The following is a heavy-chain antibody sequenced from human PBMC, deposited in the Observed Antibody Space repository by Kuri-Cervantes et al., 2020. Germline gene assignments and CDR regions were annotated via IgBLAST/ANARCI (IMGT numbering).Heavy chain of an antibody. J-gene: IGHJ6*02. CDR1: GYSFTSYW. CDR2: IYPGDSDT. CDR3: ARQGPLDYYYGMDV. V-gene: IGHV5-51*01. Sequence: GGSLRLSCKGSGYSFTSYWIGWVRQMPGKGLEWMGIIYPGDSDTRYSPYFQCQVTISADKSISTAYLQWSSMKVSDTAMYYCARQGPLDYYYGMDVWGQGTTVTVSS.